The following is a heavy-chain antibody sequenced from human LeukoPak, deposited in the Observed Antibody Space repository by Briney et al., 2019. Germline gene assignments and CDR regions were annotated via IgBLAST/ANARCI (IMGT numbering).Heavy chain of an antibody. CDR2: INHSGST. Sequence: SETLSLTCAVYGGSFSGYYWSWIRQPPGKGLEWIGEINHSGSTNYNPSLKSRVTISVDTSKNQFSLKLSSVTAADTAVYYCARQIVVVPAAMWDYYYYYMEFWGKGTTVTVSS. J-gene: IGHJ6*03. CDR3: ARQIVVVPAAMWDYYYYYMEF. CDR1: GGSFSGYY. V-gene: IGHV4-34*01. D-gene: IGHD2-2*01.